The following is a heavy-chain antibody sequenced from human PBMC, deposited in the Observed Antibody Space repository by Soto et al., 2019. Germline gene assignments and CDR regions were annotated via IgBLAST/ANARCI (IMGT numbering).Heavy chain of an antibody. V-gene: IGHV1-69*12. D-gene: IGHD2-2*01. CDR2: IIPIFGTA. CDR3: GREEEYCISPSCSVY. CDR1: GGTFSSYA. J-gene: IGHJ4*02. Sequence: QVQLVQSGAEVKKPGSSVKVSCKASGGTFSSYAISWVRQAPGQGLEWMGGIIPIFGTANYAQKFQGRDRNTADESTRTDYRELGSLESEETAVYYCGREEEYCISPSCSVYWGQGTLVTVSS.